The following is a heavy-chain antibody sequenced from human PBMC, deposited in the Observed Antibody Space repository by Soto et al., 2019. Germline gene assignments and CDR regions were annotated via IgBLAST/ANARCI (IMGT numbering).Heavy chain of an antibody. J-gene: IGHJ6*02. CDR3: ARANFWSGYPPYYYYGMDV. CDR2: IWYDGSNK. CDR1: GSIFSSYG. V-gene: IGHV3-33*08. D-gene: IGHD3-3*01. Sequence: GGSLRLSCAVSGSIFSSYGMHWVRQAPGKGLEWVAVIWYDGSNKYYADSVKGRFTISRDNSKNTLYLQMNSLRAEDTAVYYCARANFWSGYPPYYYYGMDVWGQGTTVTVSS.